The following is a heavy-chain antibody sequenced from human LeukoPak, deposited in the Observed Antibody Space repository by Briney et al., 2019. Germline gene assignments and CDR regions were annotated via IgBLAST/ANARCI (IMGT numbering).Heavy chain of an antibody. Sequence: QPGGPVRLSCAPSGFTFSSYGMHGVRRAPGKGLEGVAFIRYDGSNKYYADSVKGRFTISRHNSKNTLYLQLDSLRHEHTSLYYCERERLEGRRYPALWGRGTLVTVSS. V-gene: IGHV3-30*02. CDR3: ERERLEGRRYPAL. CDR2: IRYDGSNK. J-gene: IGHJ2*01. CDR1: GFTFSSYG. D-gene: IGHD3-10*01.